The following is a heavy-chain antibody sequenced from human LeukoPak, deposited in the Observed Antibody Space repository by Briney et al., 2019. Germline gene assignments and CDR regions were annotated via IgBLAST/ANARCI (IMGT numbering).Heavy chain of an antibody. J-gene: IGHJ6*02. CDR3: ARWHRTSSAYHCNAMDV. CDR1: GGSISSGSYW. D-gene: IGHD2-8*01. V-gene: IGHV4-31*03. CDR2: RYYSGNT. Sequence: SETLSLTCTVSGGSISSGSYWWSWIRQHPEKGLEWIGYRYYSGNTYYNPSLKSRVSISLDTSKNQLSLTLTSVTAADTAVYCCARWHRTSSAYHCNAMDVWGQGTRVTVSS.